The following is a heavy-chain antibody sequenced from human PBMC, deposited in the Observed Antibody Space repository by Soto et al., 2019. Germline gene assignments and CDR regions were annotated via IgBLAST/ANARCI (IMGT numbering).Heavy chain of an antibody. CDR1: GFTFSSYA. D-gene: IGHD2-2*01. Sequence: GGSLRLSCAASGFTFSSYAMSWVRQAPGKGLEWVSAISGSGGSTYYADSVKGRFTISRVNSKNTLYLQMNSLRAEDTAVYYSAKVTKIVPAALPIYYYYYGMDVWGQGTTVTVSS. CDR2: ISGSGGST. CDR3: AKVTKIVPAALPIYYYYYGMDV. V-gene: IGHV3-23*01. J-gene: IGHJ6*02.